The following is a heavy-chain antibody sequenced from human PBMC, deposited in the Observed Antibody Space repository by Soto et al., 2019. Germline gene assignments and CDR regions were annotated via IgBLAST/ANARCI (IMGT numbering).Heavy chain of an antibody. CDR1: GGTFSSYA. D-gene: IGHD1-1*01. CDR2: IIPIFGTA. J-gene: IGHJ4*02. Sequence: RASVKVSCKASGGTFSSYAISWVRQAPGQGLEWMGGIIPIFGTANYAQKFQGRVTITADESTSTAYMELSSLRSEDTAVYYCARGYLNYFDYWGQGTLVTVSS. CDR3: ARGYLNYFDY. V-gene: IGHV1-69*13.